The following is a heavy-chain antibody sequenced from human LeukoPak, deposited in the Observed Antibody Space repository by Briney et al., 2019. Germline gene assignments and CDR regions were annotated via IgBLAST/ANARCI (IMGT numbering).Heavy chain of an antibody. V-gene: IGHV3-7*03. CDR2: IKQDGSEK. CDR3: AKFRAMSINDAFDI. Sequence: GGSLRLSCAASGFTFSSYWMSWVRQAPGKGLEWVANIKQDGSEKYYVDSVKGRFTISRDNAKNSLYLQMNSLRAEDTAVYYCAKFRAMSINDAFDIWGQGTMVTVSS. J-gene: IGHJ3*02. CDR1: GFTFSSYW.